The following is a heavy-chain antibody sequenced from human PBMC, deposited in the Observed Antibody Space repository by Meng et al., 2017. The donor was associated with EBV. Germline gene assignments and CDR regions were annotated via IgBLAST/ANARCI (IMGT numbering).Heavy chain of an antibody. D-gene: IGHD6-19*01. CDR2: INPNSGGT. Sequence: VQWVQFGAGVKKPGASVKVSCKAFGYTFTGYYMHWVRQAPGQGLEWMGRINPNSGGTNYAQKFQGRVTMTRDTSISTAYMELSRLRSDDTAVYYCARVGIAVAGTGDYWGQGTLVTVSS. CDR1: GYTFTGYY. CDR3: ARVGIAVAGTGDY. J-gene: IGHJ4*02. V-gene: IGHV1-2*06.